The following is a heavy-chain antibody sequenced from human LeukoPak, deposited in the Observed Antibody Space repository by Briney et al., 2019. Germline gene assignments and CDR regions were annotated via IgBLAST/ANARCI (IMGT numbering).Heavy chain of an antibody. CDR2: INHSGST. V-gene: IGHV4-34*01. CDR3: ARGPSNLIAAREFDY. CDR1: GGSISSYY. J-gene: IGHJ4*02. D-gene: IGHD6-6*01. Sequence: SETLSLTCTVSGGSISSYYWSWIRQPPGKGLEWIGEINHSGSTNYNPSLKSRVTISVDTSKNQFSLKLSSVTAADTAVYYCARGPSNLIAAREFDYWGQGTLVTVSS.